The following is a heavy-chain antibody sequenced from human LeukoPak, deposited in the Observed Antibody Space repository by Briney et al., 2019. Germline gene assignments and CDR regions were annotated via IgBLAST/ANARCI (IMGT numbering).Heavy chain of an antibody. CDR2: INHSGST. V-gene: IGHV4-34*01. CDR1: GGSFSGYY. Sequence: SETLSLTCAVYGGSFSGYYWSWIRQPPGKGLEWIGEINHSGSTNYNPSLKSRVTISVDTSKNQFSLKLSSVTAADTAVYYCASLYSSSSTSYWGQGTLVTVSS. D-gene: IGHD6-6*01. J-gene: IGHJ4*02. CDR3: ASLYSSSSTSY.